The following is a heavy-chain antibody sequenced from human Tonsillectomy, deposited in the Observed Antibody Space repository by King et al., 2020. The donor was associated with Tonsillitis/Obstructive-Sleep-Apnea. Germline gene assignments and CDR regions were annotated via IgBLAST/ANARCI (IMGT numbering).Heavy chain of an antibody. Sequence: QLLQSGAEVKKPGESLKISCKGSGYSFTSYWIGWVRQMPGKGLEWMGIIYHGDSDTRYSPSFQGQVTISADKSISTAYLQWRSLKASVTAMYYCARLRYCSSTSCYALQHWGQGTLVTVSS. J-gene: IGHJ1*01. D-gene: IGHD2-2*01. CDR1: GYSFTSYW. CDR3: ARLRYCSSTSCYALQH. V-gene: IGHV5-51*01. CDR2: IYHGDSDT.